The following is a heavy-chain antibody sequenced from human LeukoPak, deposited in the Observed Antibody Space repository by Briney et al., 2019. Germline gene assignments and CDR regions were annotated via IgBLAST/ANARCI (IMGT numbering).Heavy chain of an antibody. CDR2: IYYSGST. J-gene: IGHJ5*02. CDR3: ARQASGWGYTTVTTS. CDR1: GDSISRSTYY. V-gene: IGHV4-39*01. Sequence: SETLSLTCTVSGDSISRSTYYWAWIRQPPGKGLEWIGSIYYSGSTYYNPSLKSRVTISVDTSKNQFSLKLSSVTAADTAVYYCARQASGWGYTTVTTSWGQGTLVTVSS. D-gene: IGHD4-17*01.